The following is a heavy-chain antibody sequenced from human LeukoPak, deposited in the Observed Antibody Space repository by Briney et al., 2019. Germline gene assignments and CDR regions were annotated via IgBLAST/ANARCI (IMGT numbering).Heavy chain of an antibody. V-gene: IGHV3-53*01. D-gene: IGHD6-13*01. CDR3: ARGYSSSWYIDYFDY. Sequence: GGSLKLSCAASGFTISGSTMHWVRQAPGKGLEWVSVIHSGGSTYYADSVKGRFSISRDNSKNTLYLQMNSLRAEDTAVYFCARGYSSSWYIDYFDYWGQGTLVTVSS. J-gene: IGHJ4*02. CDR2: IHSGGST. CDR1: GFTISGST.